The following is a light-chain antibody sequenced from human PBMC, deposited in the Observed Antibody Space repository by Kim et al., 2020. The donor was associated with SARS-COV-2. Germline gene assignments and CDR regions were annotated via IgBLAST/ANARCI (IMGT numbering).Light chain of an antibody. CDR1: STNVGAYD. CDR3: QSYDSSLTVVV. V-gene: IGLV1-40*01. CDR2: ANN. J-gene: IGLJ2*01. Sequence: GQRVTISCTGSSTNVGAYDIHWYQQLPGTAPKLLFYANNKRPSGVPDRFSASKSGTSASLAITGLQAADEADYYCQSYDSSLTVVVFGGGTQLTVL.